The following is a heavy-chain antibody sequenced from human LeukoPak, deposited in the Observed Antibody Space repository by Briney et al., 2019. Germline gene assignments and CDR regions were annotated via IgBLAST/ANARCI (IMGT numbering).Heavy chain of an antibody. CDR1: GYSLTSYW. D-gene: IGHD2-2*01. V-gene: IGHV5-51*01. Sequence: GESLEISCKGSGYSLTSYWIGWVRQMPGKGLEWMGIIYPGDSDTRYSPSFQGQVTISADKSISTAYLQWSSLKASDTAMYYCARLQYCSSTSCYPGAFDIWGQGTMVTVSS. CDR2: IYPGDSDT. CDR3: ARLQYCSSTSCYPGAFDI. J-gene: IGHJ3*02.